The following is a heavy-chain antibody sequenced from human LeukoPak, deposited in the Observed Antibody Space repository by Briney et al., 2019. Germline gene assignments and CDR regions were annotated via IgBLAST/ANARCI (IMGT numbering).Heavy chain of an antibody. J-gene: IGHJ4*02. CDR1: GYTFTNYD. CDR2: MSPRSGNT. CDR3: ARGPPNWGFDY. V-gene: IGHV1-8*01. D-gene: IGHD7-27*01. Sequence: ASVKVSCKASGYTFTNYDINRVRQATGQGLEWMGWMSPRSGNTGCAQKFQGRVTMTRSTSISTAYMELSSLRSEDTAVYYCARGPPNWGFDYWGQGTLVTVSS.